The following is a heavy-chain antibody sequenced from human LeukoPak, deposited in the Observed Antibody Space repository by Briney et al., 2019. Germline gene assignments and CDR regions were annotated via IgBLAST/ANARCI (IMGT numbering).Heavy chain of an antibody. Sequence: ASVKVSCKASGNIFKGYYVHWVRQAPGQGLEWVGWINPNSGGTDSAQKFQGRVTMTGDTSISTTYMELSRLRSDDTAVYYCASEETSIVTRPWYWGQGTLVTVSS. V-gene: IGHV1-2*02. CDR2: INPNSGGT. D-gene: IGHD6-6*01. CDR1: GNIFKGYY. CDR3: ASEETSIVTRPWY. J-gene: IGHJ4*02.